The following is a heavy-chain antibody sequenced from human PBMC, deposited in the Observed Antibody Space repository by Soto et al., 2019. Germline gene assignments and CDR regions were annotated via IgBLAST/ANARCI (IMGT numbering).Heavy chain of an antibody. D-gene: IGHD2-2*01. J-gene: IGHJ5*02. CDR1: GGTISSSNW. CDR2: IYHSGST. Sequence: PSVTLSLTCAVSGGTISSSNWWSRVLQPPEKELEWIGEIYHSGSTNYNPSLKSRVTISVDKSKNQFSLKLSSVTAADTAVYYCARIKYCSSTSCYDGEWFDPWGQGTLVTVSS. CDR3: ARIKYCSSTSCYDGEWFDP. V-gene: IGHV4-4*02.